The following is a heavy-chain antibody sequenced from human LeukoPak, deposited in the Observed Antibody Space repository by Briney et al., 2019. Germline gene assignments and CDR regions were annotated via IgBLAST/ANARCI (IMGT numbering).Heavy chain of an antibody. D-gene: IGHD3-9*01. J-gene: IGHJ3*02. Sequence: PSETLSLTCTVSGYSISSGYYWGWIRQPPGKGLEWIGSIYHSGRTYYNPSLKSRVTISVDTSKNQFSLKLSSVTAADTAVYYCARWILTGYYISPNNDAFDIWGQGTMVTVSS. V-gene: IGHV4-38-2*02. CDR1: GYSISSGYY. CDR3: ARWILTGYYISPNNDAFDI. CDR2: IYHSGRT.